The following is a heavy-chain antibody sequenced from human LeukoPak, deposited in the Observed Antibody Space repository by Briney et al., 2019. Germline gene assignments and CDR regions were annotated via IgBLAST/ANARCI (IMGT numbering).Heavy chain of an antibody. D-gene: IGHD4-23*01. J-gene: IGHJ4*02. V-gene: IGHV4-38-2*02. CDR3: ARNSNY. CDR1: GYSISSPYY. CDR2: IYHSGNT. Sequence: SETLSLTCTVSGYSISSPYYWGWIRQPPGKGLEWIGSIYHSGNTYYNASLKSRVTISAGTSKNQFSLKLSSVTAADTAVYYCARNSNYWGQGMLVTVSS.